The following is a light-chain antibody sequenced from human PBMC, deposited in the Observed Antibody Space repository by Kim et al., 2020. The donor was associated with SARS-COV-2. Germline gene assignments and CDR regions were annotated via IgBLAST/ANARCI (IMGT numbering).Light chain of an antibody. CDR1: SLRRYY. V-gene: IGLV3-19*01. J-gene: IGLJ2*01. CDR3: KSRDSSGKVG. Sequence: SSELTQDPAVSVALGQTVRITCQGDSLRRYYASWYQQKQGQAPVLVIYGRNNRHSGIPDRFSGSTSGNPGSLTIPVAQAEDEAGDYCKSRDSSGKVGFGG. CDR2: GRN.